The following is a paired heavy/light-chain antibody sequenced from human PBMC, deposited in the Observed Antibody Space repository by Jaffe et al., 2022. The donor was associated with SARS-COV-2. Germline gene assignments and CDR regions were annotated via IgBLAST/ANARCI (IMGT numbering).Light chain of an antibody. CDR1: QHIDVW. J-gene: IGKJ5*01. CDR2: KAS. Sequence: DIQMTQSPSTLSASVGDRVTITCRASQHIDVWLAWFQQKPGKAPKLLINKASTLQSGVPPRFSGSGSGTEFTLTITSLQPDDFATYYCQQYKGYSTFGQGTRLEIQ. V-gene: IGKV1-5*03. CDR3: QQYKGYST.
Heavy chain of an antibody. Sequence: QVQLQESGPGLVKPSQTLSLTCSVSGGSITSGSYYWGWIRQPAGMGLEWIGRIYTSGSTEYNPSLESRVTMSADTSKNQFSLNLNSVTAADTAVYYCTRSGGGFGYIDWVDYWGQGILVTVSS. CDR1: GGSITSGSYY. J-gene: IGHJ4*02. D-gene: IGHD5-12*01. CDR2: IYTSGST. V-gene: IGHV4-61*02. CDR3: TRSGGGFGYIDWVDY.